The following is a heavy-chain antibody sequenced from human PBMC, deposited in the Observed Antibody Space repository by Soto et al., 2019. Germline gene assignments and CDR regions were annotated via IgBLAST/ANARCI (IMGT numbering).Heavy chain of an antibody. V-gene: IGHV4-31*03. CDR1: GGSISSGGYY. CDR2: IYYSGST. CDR3: ARTYNYCSGGSCYTGFYYFDY. J-gene: IGHJ4*02. Sequence: QVQLQESGPGLVKPSQTLSLTCTVSGGSISSGGYYWSWIRQHPGKGLEWIGYIYYSGSTYYNPSLKSRVTISVDTSKNQFSRKLRAVTAADTAVYYCARTYNYCSGGSCYTGFYYFDYWGQGTLVTVSS. D-gene: IGHD2-15*01.